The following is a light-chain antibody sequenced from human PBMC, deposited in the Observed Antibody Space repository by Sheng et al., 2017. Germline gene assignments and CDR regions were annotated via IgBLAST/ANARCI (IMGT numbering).Light chain of an antibody. CDR1: RSLGTS. V-gene: IGKV3-11*01. CDR3: QQYGSSPRT. J-gene: IGKJ1*01. Sequence: EIVLTQSPGTLFLSPGETATLSCRASRSLGTSLAWYQQKPAQAPRLLLFDASNRASDIPVRFSGSGSGTDFTLTISSLEPEDFAVYYCQQYGSSPRTFGQGTKVEIK. CDR2: DAS.